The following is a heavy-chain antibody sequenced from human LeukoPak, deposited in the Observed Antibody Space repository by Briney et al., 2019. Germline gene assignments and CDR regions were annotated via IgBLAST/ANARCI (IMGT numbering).Heavy chain of an antibody. CDR1: GFTFSSYA. CDR3: ARVRGYCSSTSCYSLDY. Sequence: GRSVRLSCAASGFTFSSYAMHWVRQAPGKGLEWVAVISYDGSNKYYADSVKGRFTISRDNSKNTLYLQMNSLRAEDTAVYYCARVRGYCSSTSCYSLDYWGQGTLVTVSS. D-gene: IGHD2-2*02. J-gene: IGHJ4*02. V-gene: IGHV3-30*04. CDR2: ISYDGSNK.